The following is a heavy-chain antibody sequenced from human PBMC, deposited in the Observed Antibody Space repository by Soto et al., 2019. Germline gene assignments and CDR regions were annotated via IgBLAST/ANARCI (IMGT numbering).Heavy chain of an antibody. CDR2: IYYSGST. CDR3: ARPKFERSGWYEEVWSDP. V-gene: IGHV4-30-4*01. D-gene: IGHD6-19*01. Sequence: PSETLSLTCTVSGGSISSGDYYLSWIRHPPGKGLEWIGYIYYSGSTYYNPSLKSRVTISVDTSKNQFSLNLSSVTPADTAVYYCARPKFERSGWYEEVWSDPWGKGTLVTAPS. CDR1: GGSISSGDYY. J-gene: IGHJ5*02.